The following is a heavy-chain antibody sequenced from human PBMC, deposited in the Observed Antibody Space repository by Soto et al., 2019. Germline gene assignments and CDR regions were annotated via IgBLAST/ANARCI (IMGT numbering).Heavy chain of an antibody. Sequence: GESLKISCQGSGYSFANYWIAWVRQMPGKGLEWVGVIYPGDSDTRYSPSFRGQVTISANKSISHVYLQWSSLKASDTAMYYCARNRLRQYYYGMDVWGQGTTVTVSS. CDR1: GYSFANYW. J-gene: IGHJ6*02. D-gene: IGHD3-10*01. CDR3: ARNRLRQYYYGMDV. CDR2: IYPGDSDT. V-gene: IGHV5-51*01.